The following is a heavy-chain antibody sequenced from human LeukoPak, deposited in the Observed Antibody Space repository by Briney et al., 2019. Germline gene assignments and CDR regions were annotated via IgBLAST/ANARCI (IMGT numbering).Heavy chain of an antibody. CDR3: ARQGRRLGEFPFDP. J-gene: IGHJ5*02. Sequence: SETLSLTCTVSGGSISSYYWSWIRQPPGKGLEWIGYIYYSGSTNYNPSLKSRVTISVDTSKNQFSLKLSSVTAADTAVYYCARQGRRLGEFPFDPWGQGTLVTVSS. V-gene: IGHV4-59*08. CDR1: GGSISSYY. D-gene: IGHD3-10*01. CDR2: IYYSGST.